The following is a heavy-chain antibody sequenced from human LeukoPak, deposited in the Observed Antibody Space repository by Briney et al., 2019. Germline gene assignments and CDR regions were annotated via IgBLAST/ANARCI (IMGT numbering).Heavy chain of an antibody. J-gene: IGHJ4*02. Sequence: KTSETLSLTSAVSGGSISSSNWWSWVRQPPGKGLEWIGEIYHSGSTNYNPSLKSRVTISVDKSKNQFSLKLSSVTAADTAVYYCARMRIVGAAGFDYWGQGTLVTVSS. V-gene: IGHV4-4*02. CDR1: GGSISSSNW. CDR3: ARMRIVGAAGFDY. CDR2: IYHSGST. D-gene: IGHD1-26*01.